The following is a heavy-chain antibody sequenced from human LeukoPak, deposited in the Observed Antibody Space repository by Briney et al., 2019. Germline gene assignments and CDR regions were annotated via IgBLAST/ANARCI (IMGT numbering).Heavy chain of an antibody. D-gene: IGHD2-2*01. J-gene: IGHJ5*02. V-gene: IGHV4-4*07. Sequence: ASETLSLTCTVSGGSISSYYWSWLRQPAGKGLEWVGRIYTSGSTNYNPSLKSRVTISVDKSKNQFSLKLSSVTAADTAVYYCARDRRSRYCSSTSCPNWFDPWGQGTLVTVSS. CDR1: GGSISSYY. CDR2: IYTSGST. CDR3: ARDRRSRYCSSTSCPNWFDP.